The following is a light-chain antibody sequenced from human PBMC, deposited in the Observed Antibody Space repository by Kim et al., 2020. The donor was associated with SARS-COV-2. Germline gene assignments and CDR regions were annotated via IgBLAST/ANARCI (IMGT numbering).Light chain of an antibody. J-gene: IGKJ3*01. CDR3: QKYYSTPFT. Sequence: DIVMTQSPDSLALSLGERASINCKSSQSVLYSSKNKNYLAWYQQKPGQPPKLLIYWASTRESGVPDRFSGSGSGTDFTLTISSVQAEDVAVYYCQKYYSTPFTFGPGTKVDIK. CDR2: WAS. V-gene: IGKV4-1*01. CDR1: QSVLYSSKNKNY.